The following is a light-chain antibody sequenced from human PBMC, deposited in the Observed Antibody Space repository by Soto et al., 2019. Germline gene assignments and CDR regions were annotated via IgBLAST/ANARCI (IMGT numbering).Light chain of an antibody. CDR1: QGISNY. J-gene: IGKJ1*01. Sequence: EIQMTQSPSSLSASVGDRVTITCRASQGISNYLAWYQQKPGKVPKLLIYGASTLQSGVPSRLSGSGSGTDFTLIINSLQPEDVANYYCQKYDSAPWTFGHGTKVEIK. V-gene: IGKV1-27*01. CDR3: QKYDSAPWT. CDR2: GAS.